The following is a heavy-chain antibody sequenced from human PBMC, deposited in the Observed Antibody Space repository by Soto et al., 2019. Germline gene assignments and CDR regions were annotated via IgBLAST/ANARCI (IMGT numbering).Heavy chain of an antibody. V-gene: IGHV4-39*01. CDR1: GGSISSSSYY. Sequence: SETLSLTCTVSGGSISSSSYYWGWIRQPPGKGLEWIGSIYYSGSTYYNPSLKSRVTISVDTSKNQFSLKLSSVTAADTAVYYCASRTVTTIYFDYWGQGTLVTVSS. CDR2: IYYSGST. CDR3: ASRTVTTIYFDY. D-gene: IGHD4-17*01. J-gene: IGHJ4*02.